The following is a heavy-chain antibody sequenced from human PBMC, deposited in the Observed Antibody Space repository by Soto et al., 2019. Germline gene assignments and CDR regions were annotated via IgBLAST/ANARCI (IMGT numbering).Heavy chain of an antibody. D-gene: IGHD3-22*01. CDR3: VRVSNDYYFDY. J-gene: IGHJ4*02. CDR2: ARNKAKSYTT. Sequence: PGGSLRLSCAASGFTFSTYAMTWVRQAPGKGLEWVSAISARNKAKSYTTEYAASVKGRFTISRDNSKNSLSLQMNSLKTEDTAVYYCVRVSNDYYFDYWGQGTPVTVSS. V-gene: IGHV3-72*01. CDR1: GFTFSTYA.